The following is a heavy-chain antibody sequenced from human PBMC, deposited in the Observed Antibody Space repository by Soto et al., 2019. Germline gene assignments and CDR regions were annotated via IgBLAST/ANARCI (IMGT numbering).Heavy chain of an antibody. CDR1: GFTFSSYG. CDR2: ISYDGSNK. D-gene: IGHD2-2*01. J-gene: IGHJ4*02. V-gene: IGHV3-30*18. CDR3: AKDSSQLLSYFDY. Sequence: GGSLRLSCAASGFTFSSYGMHWVRQAPGKGLEWVAVISYDGSNKYYADSVKGRFTISRDNSKNTLYLQMNSLRAEDTAVYYCAKDSSQLLSYFDYWGQGTLVTVSS.